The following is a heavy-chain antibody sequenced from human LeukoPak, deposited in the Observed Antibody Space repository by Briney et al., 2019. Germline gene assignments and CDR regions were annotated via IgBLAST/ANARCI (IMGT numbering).Heavy chain of an antibody. CDR2: IYHSGST. V-gene: IGHV4-4*02. D-gene: IGHD3-22*01. CDR3: ARGAASNYDTSGYYAH. CDR1: GGSISSSNW. J-gene: IGHJ1*01. Sequence: SETLSLTCAVSGGSISSSNWWSWVRQPPGKGLEWIGEIYHSGSTNYSPSLKSRVTISVDKSKNQFSLKLSSVTAADTAVYYCARGAASNYDTSGYYAHWGQGTLDTVSS.